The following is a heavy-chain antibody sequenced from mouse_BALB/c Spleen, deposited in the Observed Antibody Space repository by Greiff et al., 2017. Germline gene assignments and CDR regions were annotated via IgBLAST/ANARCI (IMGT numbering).Heavy chain of an antibody. D-gene: IGHD6-1*01. CDR2: ISSGGSYT. J-gene: IGHJ2*01. V-gene: IGHV5-9-4*01. Sequence: VESGGGLVKPGGSLKLSCAASGFTFSSYAMSWVRQSPEKRLEWVAEISSGGSYTYYPDTVTGRFTISRDNAKNTLYLEMSSLRSEDTAMYYCARDRELRYFDYWGQGTTLTVSS. CDR1: GFTFSSYA. CDR3: ARDRELRYFDY.